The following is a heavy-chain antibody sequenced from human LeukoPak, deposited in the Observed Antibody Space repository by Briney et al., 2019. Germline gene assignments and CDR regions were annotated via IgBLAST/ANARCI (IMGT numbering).Heavy chain of an antibody. D-gene: IGHD2-15*01. V-gene: IGHV3-21*04. CDR1: GFTFSSYS. CDR3: ARDLGGGWTGNYFDY. CDR2: ISSSSSYI. Sequence: GGSLRLSCAASGFTFSSYSMNWVRQAPGKGLEWVSSISSSSSYIYYADSVKGRFTISRDNAKNSLYLQMNSLRAEDTAVYYCARDLGGGWTGNYFDYWGQGTLVTVSS. J-gene: IGHJ4*02.